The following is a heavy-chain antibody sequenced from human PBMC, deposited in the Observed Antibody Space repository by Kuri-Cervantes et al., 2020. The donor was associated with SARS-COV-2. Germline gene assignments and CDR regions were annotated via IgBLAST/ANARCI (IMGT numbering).Heavy chain of an antibody. CDR1: GGSISSSSYY. D-gene: IGHD6-13*01. Sequence: GSLRLSCTVSGGSISSSSYYWGWIRQPPGKGPEWIGSIYYSGSTNYNPSLKSRVTMSVDTSKNQFSLKLSSVTAADTAVYYCARDLIAAAGQYYYYGMDVWGQGTTVTVSS. CDR2: IYYSGST. CDR3: ARDLIAAAGQYYYYGMDV. J-gene: IGHJ6*02. V-gene: IGHV4-39*07.